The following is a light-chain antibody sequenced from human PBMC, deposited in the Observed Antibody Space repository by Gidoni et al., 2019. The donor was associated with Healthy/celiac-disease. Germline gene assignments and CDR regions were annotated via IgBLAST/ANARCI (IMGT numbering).Light chain of an antibody. CDR2: DAS. J-gene: IGKJ3*01. CDR1: QGIRSA. V-gene: IGKV1-13*02. CDR3: QQFNSYPFT. Sequence: AIQLTQSPSSLSASVGDRVTITCRASQGIRSALAWYQQKPGKAPKLLIYDASSLESGVPSRFSGSGSGTDFTLTISSLQPEDFATYYCQQFNSYPFTFGPXTKVDIK.